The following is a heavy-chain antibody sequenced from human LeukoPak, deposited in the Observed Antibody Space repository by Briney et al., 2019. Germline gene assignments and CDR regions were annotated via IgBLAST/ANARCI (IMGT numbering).Heavy chain of an antibody. D-gene: IGHD6-6*01. V-gene: IGHV3-48*02. CDR2: ISTTSTTI. CDR1: GFTFSSYS. CDR3: ARDYGYSSSPPFDY. Sequence: GGSLRLSCAASGFTFSSYSMNWVRQAPGKGLEWISYISTTSTTINYADSVKGRFTISRDNAKNSLYLQMNSLTDADTAVYFCARDYGYSSSPPFDYWGQGTLVTVSS. J-gene: IGHJ4*02.